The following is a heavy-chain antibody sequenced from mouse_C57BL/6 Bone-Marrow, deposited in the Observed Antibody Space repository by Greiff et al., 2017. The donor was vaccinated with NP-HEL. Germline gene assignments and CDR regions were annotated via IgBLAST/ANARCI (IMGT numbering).Heavy chain of an antibody. CDR2: ISDGGSYT. J-gene: IGHJ2*01. V-gene: IGHV5-4*01. CDR1: GFTFSSYA. CDR3: ARQYPYYFDY. Sequence: DVQLQESGGGLVKPGGSLKLSCAASGFTFSSYAMSWVRQTPEKRLEWVATISDGGSYTYYPDNVKGRFTISRDNAKNNLYLQMSHLKSEDTAMYYCARQYPYYFDYWGQGTTLTVSS. D-gene: IGHD5-1-1*01.